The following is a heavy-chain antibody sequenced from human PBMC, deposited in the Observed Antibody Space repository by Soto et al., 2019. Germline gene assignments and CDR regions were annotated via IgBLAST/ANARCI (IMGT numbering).Heavy chain of an antibody. J-gene: IGHJ4*02. Sequence: GGSLRLSCVASGFTFSSYSMVWVRQAPGKGLEWLSYIFVDSSTIYYADSVKGRFTVSRDNAQNSLFLLMNSLRAEDTAVYYCAHVFTSLAPFDSWGQGTLVTVSS. V-gene: IGHV3-48*04. D-gene: IGHD3-10*02. CDR2: IFVDSSTI. CDR3: AHVFTSLAPFDS. CDR1: GFTFSSYS.